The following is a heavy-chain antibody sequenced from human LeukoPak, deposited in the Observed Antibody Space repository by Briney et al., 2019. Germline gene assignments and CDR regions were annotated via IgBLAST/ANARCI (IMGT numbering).Heavy chain of an antibody. CDR3: ARGRIPDLTGPPLRMDV. CDR2: IYYSGST. J-gene: IGHJ6*04. CDR1: GGSISSSSYY. Sequence: PSETLSLTCTVSGGSISSSSYYWGWIRQPPGKGLEWVGSIYYSGSTYYNPSLKSRVTISVDTSKNQFSLKLSSVTAADTAVYYCARGRIPDLTGPPLRMDVWGKGTTVTISS. V-gene: IGHV4-39*07. D-gene: IGHD3-9*01.